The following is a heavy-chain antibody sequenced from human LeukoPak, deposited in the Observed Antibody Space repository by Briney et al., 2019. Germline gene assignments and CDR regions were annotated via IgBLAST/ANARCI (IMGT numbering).Heavy chain of an antibody. V-gene: IGHV4-39*07. D-gene: IGHD3-16*01. J-gene: IGHJ4*02. CDR1: GGSITFSSYY. Sequence: PSETLSLTCTVSGGSITFSSYYWGWIRQPPGKGLKWIGTIYYDGSTYYNPSLKTRVTISVDTSKNQFSLKLSSVTAADTAVYYCARDSMRGANWGQGTLVTVSS. CDR3: ARDSMRGAN. CDR2: IYYDGST.